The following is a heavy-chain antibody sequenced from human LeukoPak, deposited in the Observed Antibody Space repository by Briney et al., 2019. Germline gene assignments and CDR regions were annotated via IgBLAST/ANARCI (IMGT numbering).Heavy chain of an antibody. CDR3: ALFWSGYFSPFDY. V-gene: IGHV3-23*01. CDR1: GFTFSSYA. Sequence: PGGSLRLSCAASGFTFSSYAMSWVRQAPGKGLEWVSAISGSGGSTYYADSVKGRFTISRDNSKNTLYLQMNSLRAEDTAVYYCALFWSGYFSPFDYWGQGTLVTVSS. D-gene: IGHD3-3*01. CDR2: ISGSGGST. J-gene: IGHJ4*02.